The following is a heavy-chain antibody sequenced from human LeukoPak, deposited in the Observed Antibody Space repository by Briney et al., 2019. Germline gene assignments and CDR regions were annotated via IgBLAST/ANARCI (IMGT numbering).Heavy chain of an antibody. CDR3: ARSQLRYFDWLLPYGMDV. CDR1: GYTFTSYD. V-gene: IGHV1-8*01. J-gene: IGHJ6*02. Sequence: ASVKVSCKASGYTFTSYDINWVRQATGQGLEWRGWMNPNSGNTGYAQKFQGRGTMTRNTSISTAYMERSSLRSEDTAVYYCARSQLRYFDWLLPYGMDVWGQGPTVTVSS. CDR2: MNPNSGNT. D-gene: IGHD3-9*01.